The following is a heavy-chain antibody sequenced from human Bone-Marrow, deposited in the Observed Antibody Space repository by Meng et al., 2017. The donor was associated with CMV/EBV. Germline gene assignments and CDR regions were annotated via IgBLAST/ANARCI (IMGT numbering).Heavy chain of an antibody. CDR2: NSGSGIST. Sequence: SFVASGGTFAPSTMGWVRQGTGRIQEWVSINSGSGISTFYTASVESRFIISSDNSKNTLSLEMNRLRADETAVYCCAREMTTVSVDYWGQGILVTVSS. V-gene: IGHV3-23*01. D-gene: IGHD4-17*01. CDR1: GGTFAPST. J-gene: IGHJ4*02. CDR3: AREMTTVSVDY.